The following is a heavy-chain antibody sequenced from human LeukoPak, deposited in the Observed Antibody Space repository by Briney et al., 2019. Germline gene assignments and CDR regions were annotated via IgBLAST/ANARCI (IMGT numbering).Heavy chain of an antibody. J-gene: IGHJ6*03. CDR1: GYTFTSYA. D-gene: IGHD6-13*01. CDR2: INTNTGNP. CDR3: ARTLEYSSSWPVLGYHYYYMDV. Sequence: ASVKVSCKASGYTFTSYAMNWVRQAPGQGLEWMGWINTNTGNPTYAQGFTGRFVFSLDTAVSTAYLQISSLKAEDTAVYYCARTLEYSSSWPVLGYHYYYMDVWGKGTTVTVSS. V-gene: IGHV7-4-1*02.